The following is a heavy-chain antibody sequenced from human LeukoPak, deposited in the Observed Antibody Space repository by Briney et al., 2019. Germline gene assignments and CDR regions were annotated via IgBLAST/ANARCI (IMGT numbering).Heavy chain of an antibody. J-gene: IGHJ6*03. D-gene: IGHD3-9*01. Sequence: RASVKVSCKASGGTFSSYAISWVRQAPGQGLEWMGGIIPIFGTANYAQKFQGRVTITADESTSTAYMELSSLRSEDTAVYYCARDGPRGDYDILTGYSYYMDVWGKGTTVTISS. CDR3: ARDGPRGDYDILTGYSYYMDV. V-gene: IGHV1-69*13. CDR2: IIPIFGTA. CDR1: GGTFSSYA.